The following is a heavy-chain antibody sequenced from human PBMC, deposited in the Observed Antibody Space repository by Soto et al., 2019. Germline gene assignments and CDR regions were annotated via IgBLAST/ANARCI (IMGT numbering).Heavy chain of an antibody. D-gene: IGHD5-18*01. V-gene: IGHV1-8*01. CDR1: GYTFTSYD. J-gene: IGHJ4*02. CDR2: MNPNSGNT. CDR3: ARVGDTAMVETYDY. Sequence: QVQLVQSGAEVKKPGASVKVSCKASGYTFTSYDINWVRQATGQGLEWRGWMNPNSGNTGYAQKFQGRVTMTRNTSISTAYMELSSLRSEDTAVYYCARVGDTAMVETYDYWGQGTLVTVSS.